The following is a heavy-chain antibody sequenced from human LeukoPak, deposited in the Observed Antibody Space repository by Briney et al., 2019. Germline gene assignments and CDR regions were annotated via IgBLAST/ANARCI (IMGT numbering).Heavy chain of an antibody. CDR1: GGSSSSSSYY. D-gene: IGHD2-21*02. V-gene: IGHV4-39*01. CDR2: IYYSGCN. Sequence: KPSETLSLTCTVSGGSSSSSSYYWGWIRQPPGKGLEWIGSIYYSGCNYYNPSLKSRVTISVDTSKNQFSLKLSSVTAADTAVYYCARPAGRAYCGGDCVRHWFDPWGQGTLVTVSS. CDR3: ARPAGRAYCGGDCVRHWFDP. J-gene: IGHJ5*02.